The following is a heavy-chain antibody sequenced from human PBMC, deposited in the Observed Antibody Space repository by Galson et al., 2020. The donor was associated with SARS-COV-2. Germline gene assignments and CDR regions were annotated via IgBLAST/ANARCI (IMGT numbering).Heavy chain of an antibody. J-gene: IGHJ2*01. CDR1: GFTFSSYA. D-gene: IGHD6-13*01. Sequence: GESLKISCAASGFTFSSYAMSWVRQAPGKGLEWVSAISGSGGSTYYADSVKGRFTISRDNSKNTLYLQMNSLRAEDTAVYYCACHDPSSSWSNWYFDLWGRGTLVTVSS. V-gene: IGHV3-23*01. CDR2: ISGSGGST. CDR3: ACHDPSSSWSNWYFDL.